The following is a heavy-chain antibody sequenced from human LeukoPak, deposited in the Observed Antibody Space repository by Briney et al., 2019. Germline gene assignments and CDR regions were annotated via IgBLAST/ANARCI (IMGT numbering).Heavy chain of an antibody. D-gene: IGHD3-22*01. V-gene: IGHV3-23*01. CDR2: ISGRGGST. CDR3: ARDSNPYYYDSSGYYYFDY. CDR1: GFTFSNYA. J-gene: IGHJ4*02. Sequence: GGSLRLSCAASGFTFSNYAMIWVRQAPGKGLEWVSAISGRGGSTYYADSVKGRFTISRDNSKNTLSLQMNSLRSEDTAVYYCARDSNPYYYDSSGYYYFDYWGQGTLVTVSS.